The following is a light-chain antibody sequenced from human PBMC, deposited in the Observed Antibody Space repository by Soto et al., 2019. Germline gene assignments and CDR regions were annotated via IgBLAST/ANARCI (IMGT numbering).Light chain of an antibody. J-gene: IGKJ1*01. CDR2: DAA. CDR3: QQYNNWPPWT. V-gene: IGKV3-15*01. Sequence: EVVMTQSPATLSVSPGEGATLSCRASQRVSSKLAWYQQKPGQAPRLLIYDAATRATGIPARFSGSGSGTEFSLTISSLQSEDFAIYYCQQYNNWPPWTVGQGTKVEIK. CDR1: QRVSSK.